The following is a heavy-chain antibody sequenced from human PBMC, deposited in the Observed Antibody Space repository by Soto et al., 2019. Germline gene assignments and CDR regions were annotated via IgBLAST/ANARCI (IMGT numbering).Heavy chain of an antibody. V-gene: IGHV4-39*01. D-gene: IGHD6-19*01. CDR1: GGSISSTSYF. CDR3: GRRVRIAVAPFDY. Sequence: PSGTLSLTCSASGGSISSTSYFWAWIRQPPGKGLEWIASIHSSGSTYYNPSLKSRVTISIDTSKNQFSLKLSSVTAADTAVYYCGRRVRIAVAPFDYWGQGTLVTVSS. CDR2: IHSSGST. J-gene: IGHJ4*02.